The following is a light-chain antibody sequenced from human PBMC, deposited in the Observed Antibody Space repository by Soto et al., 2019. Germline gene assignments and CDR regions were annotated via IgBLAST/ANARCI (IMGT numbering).Light chain of an antibody. Sequence: IQMTQSPSSLSASVGDRVTISCRASQGIRNDVGWYQQKPGKAPKPLIYDASTLKTGVPSRFSGSGSGSEFNFTITGLQPDDFATYFCQQYNTYATFGQGTRLEIK. CDR1: QGIRND. CDR2: DAS. J-gene: IGKJ5*01. CDR3: QQYNTYAT. V-gene: IGKV1-17*01.